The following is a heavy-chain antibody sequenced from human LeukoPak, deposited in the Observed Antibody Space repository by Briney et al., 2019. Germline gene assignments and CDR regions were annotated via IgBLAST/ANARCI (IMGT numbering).Heavy chain of an antibody. D-gene: IGHD6-13*01. V-gene: IGHV4-30-2*02. J-gene: IGHJ4*02. CDR1: GGSISSGGYY. CDR2: IYHSGST. CDR3: ARGGGDSGSSQDFDY. Sequence: PSETLSLTCTVSGGSISSGGYYWSWIRQPPGKGLEWIGYIYHSGSTYYNPSLKSRVTISVDRSKNQFSLKLSSVTAADTAVYYCARGGGDSGSSQDFDYWGQGTLVTVSS.